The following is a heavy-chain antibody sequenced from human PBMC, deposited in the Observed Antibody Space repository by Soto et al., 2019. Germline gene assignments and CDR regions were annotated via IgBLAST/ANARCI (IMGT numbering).Heavy chain of an antibody. Sequence: EVQLLESEGGLVQPGGSLRLSCAASGFTFSRYAMSWVRQAPGKGLEWVSIISGSGGSAYYADSVKGRFTISRDNSKNTLYLQMSSLRVEDTAVYYCAKETWSSGYSTDYWGQGTLVTVSS. D-gene: IGHD3-22*01. J-gene: IGHJ4*02. CDR1: GFTFSRYA. CDR2: ISGSGGSA. V-gene: IGHV3-23*01. CDR3: AKETWSSGYSTDY.